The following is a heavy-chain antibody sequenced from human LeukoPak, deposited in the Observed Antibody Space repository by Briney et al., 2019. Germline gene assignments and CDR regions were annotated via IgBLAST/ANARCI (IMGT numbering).Heavy chain of an antibody. CDR2: INPSGGST. J-gene: IGHJ3*02. Sequence: ASVKVSCKASGYTFTSYYMHWVRQAPGQGLEWMGIINPSGGSTSYAQKFQGRVTMTRDMSTSTVYMELSSLRSEDTAVYYCARDRRYYDSSGSGAFDIWGQGTMVTVSS. D-gene: IGHD3-22*01. CDR3: ARDRRYYDSSGSGAFDI. CDR1: GYTFTSYY. V-gene: IGHV1-46*01.